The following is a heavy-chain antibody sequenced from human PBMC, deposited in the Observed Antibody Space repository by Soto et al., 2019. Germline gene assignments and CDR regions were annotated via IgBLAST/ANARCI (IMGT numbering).Heavy chain of an antibody. Sequence: QVQLVESGGGLVKPGGSLRLSCEASGFTFXNFYMSWIRQAPGKGLEWVSYISGTSHDTNYADSVKGRITISRDNAKNSLHLQMHSLRAEDTAVYYCARSGGTCYSAGCYYYAMDVWGQGTTVTVSS. CDR1: GFTFXNFY. V-gene: IGHV3-11*05. J-gene: IGHJ6*02. D-gene: IGHD2-15*01. CDR3: ARSGGTCYSAGCYYYAMDV. CDR2: ISGTSHDT.